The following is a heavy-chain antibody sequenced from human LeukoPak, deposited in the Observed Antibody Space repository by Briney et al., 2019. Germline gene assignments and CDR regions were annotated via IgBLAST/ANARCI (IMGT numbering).Heavy chain of an antibody. CDR3: ARSLSSRFSGPRRPYYFDS. J-gene: IGHJ4*02. CDR1: GFSFSRYE. CDR2: IDSRSTTI. D-gene: IGHD3-16*02. Sequence: PGGSLRLSCATSGFSFSRYEMNWVRQAPGKGLEWVAYIDSRSTTIYYADSMKGRFTISRDNAKNSLYLQMNSLRAEDTAVYYCARSLSSRFSGPRRPYYFDSWGQGTLVTVSS. V-gene: IGHV3-48*03.